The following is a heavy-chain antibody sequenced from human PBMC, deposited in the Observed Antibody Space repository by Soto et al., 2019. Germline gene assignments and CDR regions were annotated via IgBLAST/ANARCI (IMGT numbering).Heavy chain of an antibody. J-gene: IGHJ6*02. CDR1: GGSISSSSYY. Sequence: QLQLQESGPGLVKPSETLSLTCTVPGGSISSSSYYWGWIRQPPGKGLEWIGSIYYSGSTYYNPSLKSRVTISVDTSKNQFSLKLSSVTAADTAVYYCARDNWNYNYYYGMDVWGQGTTVTVSS. CDR3: ARDNWNYNYYYGMDV. CDR2: IYYSGST. V-gene: IGHV4-39*02. D-gene: IGHD1-20*01.